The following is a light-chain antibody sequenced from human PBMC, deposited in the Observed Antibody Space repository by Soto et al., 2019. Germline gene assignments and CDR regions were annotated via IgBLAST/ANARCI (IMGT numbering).Light chain of an antibody. V-gene: IGKV3-15*01. CDR3: QQYHNSPPYT. J-gene: IGKJ2*01. CDR2: GAS. CDR1: QSVSTN. Sequence: EIVMTQSPATLSVSPGERATLSCRASQSVSTNLAWYQQKPGQAPRLLMYGASTRATAIPARCSGSGSGTEFTLTISSLQSEDFAVYYCQQYHNSPPYTFGQGTKLEIK.